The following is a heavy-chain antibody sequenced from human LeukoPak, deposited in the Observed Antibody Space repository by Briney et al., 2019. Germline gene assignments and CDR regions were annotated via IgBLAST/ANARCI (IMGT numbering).Heavy chain of an antibody. Sequence: GASVKVSCKASGYTFTSYGISWVRQAPGQGLEWMGWISAYNGNTNYAQKLQGRVTMTTDTSTSTAYMELRSLRSDDTAVYYCARSSATVETPYYYYYYMDVWGKGTPVTVSS. CDR3: ARSSATVETPYYYYYYMDV. D-gene: IGHD4-11*01. V-gene: IGHV1-18*01. CDR1: GYTFTSYG. J-gene: IGHJ6*03. CDR2: ISAYNGNT.